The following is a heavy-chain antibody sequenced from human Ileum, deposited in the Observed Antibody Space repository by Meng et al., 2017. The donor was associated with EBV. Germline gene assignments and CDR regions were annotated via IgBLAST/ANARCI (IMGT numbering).Heavy chain of an antibody. CDR3: ARVGQWLPIDY. CDR2: IYHSGST. D-gene: IGHD6-19*01. CDR1: GGHISSSRE. J-gene: IGHJ4*02. Sequence: GLVKETGTVSLTWCFSGGHISSSREWSWVRQNPGKGLEWIGEIYHSGSTNYNPSLKSRVTISVDKSKNQFSLNLSSVTAADTAVYYCARVGQWLPIDYWGQGTLVTVSS. V-gene: IGHV4-4*02.